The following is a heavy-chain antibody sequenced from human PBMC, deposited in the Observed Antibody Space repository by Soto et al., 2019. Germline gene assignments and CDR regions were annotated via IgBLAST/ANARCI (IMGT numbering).Heavy chain of an antibody. V-gene: IGHV3-23*01. D-gene: IGHD3-16*01. CDR1: GFTFSGFAFNNYA. CDR3: AKDGGSALYYFDY. Sequence: GGSLRLSCAASGFTFSGFAFNNYAFTWVRQAPGKRLEWVSTISASGGSTYYADSVRGRFTISRDNSKSTLYLQMNSLRAEDTALYYCAKDGGSALYYFDYWGQGTLVTVS. CDR2: ISASGGST. J-gene: IGHJ4*02.